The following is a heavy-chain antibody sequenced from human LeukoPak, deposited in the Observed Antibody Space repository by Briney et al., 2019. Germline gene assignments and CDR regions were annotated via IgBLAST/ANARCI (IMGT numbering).Heavy chain of an antibody. Sequence: ASVKVSCKASGYTCTGYYMHWGRQAPGQGEEWMGWINPNSGGTNYAQKFQGRVTMTRDTSITTVYMELSSLTSDDTAVYYCARDFSSTSNWELDYWGQGTLVTVSS. V-gene: IGHV1-2*02. CDR3: ARDFSSTSNWELDY. CDR2: INPNSGGT. J-gene: IGHJ4*02. CDR1: GYTCTGYY. D-gene: IGHD7-27*01.